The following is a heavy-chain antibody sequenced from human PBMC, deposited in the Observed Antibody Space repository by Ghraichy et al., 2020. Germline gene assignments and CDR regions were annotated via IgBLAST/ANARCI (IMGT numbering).Heavy chain of an antibody. J-gene: IGHJ3*02. Sequence: GGSLRLSCAASGFTFSSYAMHWVRQAPGKGLEWVAVISYDGSNKYYADSVKGRFTISRDNSKNTLYLQMNSRRAEDTAVYYCAREGSGTIFGVVTQDRHAFDIWGQGTMVTVSS. V-gene: IGHV3-30*04. CDR1: GFTFSSYA. CDR2: ISYDGSNK. CDR3: AREGSGTIFGVVTQDRHAFDI. D-gene: IGHD3-3*01.